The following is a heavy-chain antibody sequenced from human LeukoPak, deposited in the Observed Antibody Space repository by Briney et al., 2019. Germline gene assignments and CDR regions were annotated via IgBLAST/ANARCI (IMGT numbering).Heavy chain of an antibody. CDR1: GFTFSSYW. CDR3: AELGITMIGGV. CDR2: ISSSGSTI. V-gene: IGHV3-48*04. Sequence: PGGSLRLSCAASGFTFSSYWMSWVRQAPGKGLEWVSYISSSGSTIYYADSVKGRFTISRDNAKNSLYLQMNSLRAEDTVVYYCAELGITMIGGVWGKGTTVTISS. J-gene: IGHJ6*04. D-gene: IGHD3-10*02.